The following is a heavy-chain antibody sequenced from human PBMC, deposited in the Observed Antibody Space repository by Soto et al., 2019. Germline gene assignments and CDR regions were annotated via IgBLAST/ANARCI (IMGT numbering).Heavy chain of an antibody. D-gene: IGHD3-3*01. CDR2: IWYDGSNK. CDR3: ARAGMGYDFWSGYSPNWFDP. CDR1: GFTFSSYG. J-gene: IGHJ5*02. V-gene: IGHV3-33*01. Sequence: GGSLRLSCAASGFTFSSYGMHWVRQATGKGLEWVAVIWYDGSNKYYADSVKGRFTISRDNSKNTLYLQMNSLRAEDTAVYYCARAGMGYDFWSGYSPNWFDPWGQGTLVTVSS.